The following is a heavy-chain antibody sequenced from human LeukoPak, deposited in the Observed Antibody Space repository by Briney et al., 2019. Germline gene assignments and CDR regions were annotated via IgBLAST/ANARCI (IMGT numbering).Heavy chain of an antibody. CDR2: ISGSGGST. CDR3: AKDSTTLTTYFDY. Sequence: SGGSLRLSCAASGFTFSSYAMSWVRQAPGKGLEWVSAISGSGGSTYYADSVKGRFTISRDNSKNTLYPQMNSLRAEDTAVYYCAKDSTTLTTYFDYWGQGTLVTVSS. V-gene: IGHV3-23*01. D-gene: IGHD2-15*01. J-gene: IGHJ4*02. CDR1: GFTFSSYA.